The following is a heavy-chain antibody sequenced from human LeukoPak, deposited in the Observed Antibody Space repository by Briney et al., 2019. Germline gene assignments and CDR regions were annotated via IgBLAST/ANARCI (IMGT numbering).Heavy chain of an antibody. CDR2: IKQDGSEK. Sequence: PGGSLRLSCAASGFTFSSYAMSWVRQAPGKGLEWVANIKQDGSEKYYVDSVKGRFTISRDNAKNSLYLQMNSLRAEDTAVYYCARVYSSGWYPGYWGQGTLVTVSS. V-gene: IGHV3-7*03. D-gene: IGHD6-19*01. J-gene: IGHJ4*02. CDR1: GFTFSSYA. CDR3: ARVYSSGWYPGY.